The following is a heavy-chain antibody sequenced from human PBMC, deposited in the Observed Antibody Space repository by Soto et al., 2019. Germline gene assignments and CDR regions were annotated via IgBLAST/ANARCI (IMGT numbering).Heavy chain of an antibody. Sequence: QVQLVQSGDEVKKPGASVKVSCKASGYIFVNYGIAWGRQAPGQGLEWMGGISPYTGNTHSATQVQGRLTMTTDTSTSTAYMDRGSLTSDDTAVYYCVMVDNYVTPTPQDVWGQGTTVTVSS. CDR1: GYIFVNYG. D-gene: IGHD3-16*01. J-gene: IGHJ6*02. CDR3: VMVDNYVTPTPQDV. CDR2: ISPYTGNT. V-gene: IGHV1-18*01.